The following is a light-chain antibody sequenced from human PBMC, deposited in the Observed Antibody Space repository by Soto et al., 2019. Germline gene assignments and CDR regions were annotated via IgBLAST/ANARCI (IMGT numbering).Light chain of an antibody. CDR2: EVN. Sequence: QSALTQPASLSGSPGQSITISCTGTSSDIGAYDYVSWFQQHPGKAPKLMISEVNNRPSGVSNRFSGSKSGNTAYLTISGLQVEDEAEHFCFSFTTTSTHVFGTGTKVTV. V-gene: IGLV2-14*01. J-gene: IGLJ1*01. CDR3: FSFTTTSTHV. CDR1: SSDIGAYDY.